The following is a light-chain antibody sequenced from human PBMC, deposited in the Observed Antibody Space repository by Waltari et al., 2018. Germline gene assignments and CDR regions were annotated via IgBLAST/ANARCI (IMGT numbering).Light chain of an antibody. CDR3: QVWDNHTVV. V-gene: IGLV3-21*02. CDR2: SND. CDR1: HIGTNA. Sequence: SYVLTQLPSMSVPPGQTSRTVCGGRHIGTNAAHWYQRKAVQAPLLGLQSNDTRPSRVPDRFSGTKSGDAATLTSGGGEAKDEADYFCQVWDNHTVVFGGGHNLTVL. J-gene: IGLJ2*01.